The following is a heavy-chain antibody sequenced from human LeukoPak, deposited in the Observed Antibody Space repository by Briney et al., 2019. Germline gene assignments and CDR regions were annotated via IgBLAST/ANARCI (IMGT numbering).Heavy chain of an antibody. J-gene: IGHJ4*02. Sequence: GSLRLSCEASGFTFSSCAMHWVRQAPGKGLEWVAVIWSDGSNKKYGDSVKGRFTISRDNSKNTLYLQMNSLRAEDTAVYYCARAGWSGIHPAYFDYWGQGTLVTVSS. CDR2: IWSDGSNK. V-gene: IGHV3-33*01. CDR1: GFTFSSCA. CDR3: ARAGWSGIHPAYFDY. D-gene: IGHD3-3*01.